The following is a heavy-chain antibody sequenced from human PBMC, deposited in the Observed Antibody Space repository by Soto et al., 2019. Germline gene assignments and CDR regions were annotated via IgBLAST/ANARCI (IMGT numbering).Heavy chain of an antibody. J-gene: IGHJ4*02. CDR3: ARDRFDGVATHVSFGD. Sequence: QVQLVQSGAEVKKPGSSVKVSCKASGGTFSSYAISWVRQAPGQGLEWMGGIIPIFGTANYAQKFQGRVTITADEITSTAYMELSSLRSEDTAVYYCARDRFDGVATHVSFGDWGQGTLVTVSS. D-gene: IGHD5-12*01. CDR2: IIPIFGTA. CDR1: GGTFSSYA. V-gene: IGHV1-69*01.